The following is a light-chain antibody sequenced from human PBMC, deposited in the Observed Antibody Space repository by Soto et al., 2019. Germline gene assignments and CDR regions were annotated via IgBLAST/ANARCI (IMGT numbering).Light chain of an antibody. J-gene: IGKJ5*01. Sequence: DIQMTQSPSSLSASVGDRVTITCQASQNIKNYLNWYTQKPGRAPKILIYDASNLEAGVPSRFRGSGSGTDFTITISRLQPEEIATYYCPQYENLPTFGQGTRLEIK. V-gene: IGKV1-33*01. CDR2: DAS. CDR1: QNIKNY. CDR3: PQYENLPT.